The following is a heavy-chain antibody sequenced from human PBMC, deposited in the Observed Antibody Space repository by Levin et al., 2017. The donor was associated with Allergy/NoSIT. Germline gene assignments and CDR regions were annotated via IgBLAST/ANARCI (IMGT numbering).Heavy chain of an antibody. CDR2: IYTSGST. V-gene: IGHV4-4*07. D-gene: IGHD3-10*01. CDR1: GGSISSYY. J-gene: IGHJ5*02. CDR3: ARDPSVEINNWFDP. Sequence: SETLSLTCTVSGGSISSYYWSWIRQPAGKGLEWIGRIYTSGSTNYNPSLKSRVTMSVDTSKNQFSLKLSSVTAADTAVYYCARDPSVEINNWFDPWGQGTLVTVSS.